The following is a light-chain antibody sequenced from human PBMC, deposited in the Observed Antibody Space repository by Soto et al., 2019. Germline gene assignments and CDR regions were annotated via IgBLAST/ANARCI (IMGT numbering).Light chain of an antibody. CDR3: QTWVTGIYV. CDR2: LNSDGSH. V-gene: IGLV4-69*01. Sequence: QSVLTQSPSASASLGASVKLTCTLSSGHSSYAIAWHQQQPEKGPRYLMKLNSDGSHSKGDGIPDRFSGSGSGAERYLTISSLQSEDEADYYCQTWVTGIYVFGTGTKLTVL. CDR1: SGHSSYA. J-gene: IGLJ1*01.